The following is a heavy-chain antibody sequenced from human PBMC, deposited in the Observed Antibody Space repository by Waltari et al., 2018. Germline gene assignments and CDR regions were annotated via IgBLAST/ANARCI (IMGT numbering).Heavy chain of an antibody. Sequence: QVQVVQSGAEVKKPGASLKVSCKVSGYTLTGLSVHWVRQAPGKGLEWMGGVEPESGKQIRGQEVQGKVTMAEDSSTDTAYIALSSLRSEDTAVYYCATQGNDSVVVSGAAGGAYYSYRDVWGEGTTVTVSS. V-gene: IGHV1-24*01. J-gene: IGHJ6*03. CDR1: GYTLTGLS. CDR2: VEPESGKQ. CDR3: ATQGNDSVVVSGAAGGAYYSYRDV. D-gene: IGHD2-2*01.